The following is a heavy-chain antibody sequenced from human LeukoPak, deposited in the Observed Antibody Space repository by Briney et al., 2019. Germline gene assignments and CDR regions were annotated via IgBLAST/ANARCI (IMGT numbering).Heavy chain of an antibody. CDR3: ARESGGGYDILTGYYNGYFDY. Sequence: SETLSLTCDVYGGSFFGYYWSWIRQPPGKGLEWIGEINPSGSTKYNPSLKSRVTISVDTSKNQFSLKLSSVTAADTAVYYCARESGGGYDILTGYYNGYFDYWGQGTLVTVSS. J-gene: IGHJ4*02. V-gene: IGHV4-34*01. CDR2: INPSGST. CDR1: GGSFFGYY. D-gene: IGHD3-9*01.